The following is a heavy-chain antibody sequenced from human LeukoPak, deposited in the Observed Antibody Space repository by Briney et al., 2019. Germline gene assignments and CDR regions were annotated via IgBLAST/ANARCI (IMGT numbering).Heavy chain of an antibody. V-gene: IGHV3-23*01. D-gene: IGHD3-22*01. CDR2: ISGSGGST. J-gene: IGHJ3*02. Sequence: PGGSLRLSCAASGFTLSSYAMNWVRQAPGKGLEWVSTISGSGGSTYYADSVKGRFTISRDNAKNSLYLQMNSLRAEDTAVYYCAREASSSGYYFSTHAFDIWGQGTMVTVSS. CDR1: GFTLSSYA. CDR3: AREASSSGYYFSTHAFDI.